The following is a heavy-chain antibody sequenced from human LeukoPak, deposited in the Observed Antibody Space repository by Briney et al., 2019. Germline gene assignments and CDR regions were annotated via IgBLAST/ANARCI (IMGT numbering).Heavy chain of an antibody. CDR2: ISAYNGNT. D-gene: IGHD4-11*01. CDR1: GYTFTSYG. CDR3: ARRVTTMYYYYGMDV. Sequence: ASVKVSCKVSGYTFTSYGISWVRQAPGQGLEWMGWISAYNGNTNYAQKLQGRVTMTTDTSTSTAYIELRSLRSDDTAVYYCARRVTTMYYYYGMDVWGQGTTVTVSS. V-gene: IGHV1-18*01. J-gene: IGHJ6*02.